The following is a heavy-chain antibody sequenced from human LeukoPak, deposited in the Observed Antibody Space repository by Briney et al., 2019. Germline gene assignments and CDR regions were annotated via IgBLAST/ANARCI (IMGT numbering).Heavy chain of an antibody. CDR2: IYYSGST. Sequence: SETLSLTCTVSGGSISSYYWSWIRQPPGKGLEWIGYIYYSGSTNYNPSLKSRVTISVDTSKNQFSLKLSSVTAADTAVYYCARDSGPFDPWGQGTLVTVSS. CDR3: ARDSGPFDP. J-gene: IGHJ5*02. V-gene: IGHV4-59*01. CDR1: GGSISSYY.